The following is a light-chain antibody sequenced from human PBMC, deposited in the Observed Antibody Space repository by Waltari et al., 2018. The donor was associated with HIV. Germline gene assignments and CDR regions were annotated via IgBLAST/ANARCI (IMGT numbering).Light chain of an antibody. CDR3: QAWDATTVL. J-gene: IGLJ2*01. Sequence: SYELTQSLSVSVSPGQTAIITCSGDQVERNYACWYQQKPGQSPVLVIYQDTKRPSWIPERFSGSKSGNTATLTISGAQALDEADYYCQAWDATTVLFGGGTKVTVL. V-gene: IGLV3-1*01. CDR1: QVERNY. CDR2: QDT.